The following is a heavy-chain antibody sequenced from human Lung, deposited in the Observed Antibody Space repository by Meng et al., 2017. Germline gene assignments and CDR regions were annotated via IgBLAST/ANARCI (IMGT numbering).Heavy chain of an antibody. V-gene: IGHV3-21*02. Sequence: EVQLVESGGGLVKSGGSLRLSCAASGFSFSDYGMNWVRQAPGKGLEWVSSISSSSSYIYYADSVKGRFIVSRDNAKNSLYLQMNSLRAEDTAVYFCARWTLPWGQGTLVTVSS. D-gene: IGHD3/OR15-3a*01. CDR3: ARWTLP. J-gene: IGHJ5*02. CDR2: ISSSSSYI. CDR1: GFSFSDYG.